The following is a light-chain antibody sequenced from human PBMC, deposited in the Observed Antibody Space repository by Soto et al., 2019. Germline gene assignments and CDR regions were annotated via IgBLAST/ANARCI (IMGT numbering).Light chain of an antibody. Sequence: EIVMTQSPATLSVSPGERATLSCRASQSVNSNLAWYQQKPRQAPRLLIYGASTRATGVPAGFSGSGSGTEFTLTVCRLKSEDLAVDYAQQYNNWPTFGQGAKVEIK. CDR3: QQYNNWPT. V-gene: IGKV3-15*01. CDR2: GAS. J-gene: IGKJ1*01. CDR1: QSVNSN.